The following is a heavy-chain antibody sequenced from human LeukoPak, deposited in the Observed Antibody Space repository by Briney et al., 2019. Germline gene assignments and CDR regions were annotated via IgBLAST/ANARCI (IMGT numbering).Heavy chain of an antibody. V-gene: IGHV3-30*02. J-gene: IGHJ4*02. CDR2: IRYDGSNK. CDR1: GFTFSSYG. D-gene: IGHD3-3*01. CDR3: AKDRTSIFGVVFPFDD. Sequence: PVGSLRLSCAASGFTFSSYGMHWVRQAPGKGLEWVAFIRYDGSNKYYADYVKGPFTISRDNSKNTLYLQMYSLRAEDTAVYYCAKDRTSIFGVVFPFDDWGQGTLDTVSS.